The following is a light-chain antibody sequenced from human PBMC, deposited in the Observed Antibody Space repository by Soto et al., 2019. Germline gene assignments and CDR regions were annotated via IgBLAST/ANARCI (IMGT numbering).Light chain of an antibody. CDR1: QSVSSSY. V-gene: IGKV3-20*01. J-gene: IGKJ5*01. Sequence: ESVWTQFAGNLSLDPREGAKLSCRPSQSVSSSYIAWYQQRPGQTPSLLIYGASTRATGIPDRFSGSGSGTQFTLTITSLEPEDFAVYYCQHYGDSPPINFGQGKQGENK. CDR2: GAS. CDR3: QHYGDSPPIN.